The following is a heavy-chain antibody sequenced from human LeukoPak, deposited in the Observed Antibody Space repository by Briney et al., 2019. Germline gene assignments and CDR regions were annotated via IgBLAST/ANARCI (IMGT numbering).Heavy chain of an antibody. Sequence: GGSLRLSCAASGLTFSGSAMHWVRQASGKGLEWVGRIRSKANNYATAYAASLKDRFTISRDDSKNTAYLQMNSLKAEDTAVYYCTRTYCGSYCDYWGQGTLVTVSS. V-gene: IGHV3-73*01. CDR2: IRSKANNYAT. CDR3: TRTYCGSYCDY. CDR1: GLTFSGSA. D-gene: IGHD1-26*01. J-gene: IGHJ4*02.